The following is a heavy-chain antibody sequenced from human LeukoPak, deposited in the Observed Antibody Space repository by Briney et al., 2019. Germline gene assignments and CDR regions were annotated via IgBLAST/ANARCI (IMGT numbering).Heavy chain of an antibody. V-gene: IGHV3-53*01. CDR3: ARGTRIFGVVGLLDY. D-gene: IGHD3-3*01. Sequence: GGSLRLSCAASGFTVSSNYMSWVRQAPGEGLEWVSVIYSGGSTYYADSVKGRFTISRDNPKNTLYLQMNSLRAEDTAVYYCARGTRIFGVVGLLDYWGQGTLVTVSS. CDR2: IYSGGST. CDR1: GFTVSSNY. J-gene: IGHJ4*02.